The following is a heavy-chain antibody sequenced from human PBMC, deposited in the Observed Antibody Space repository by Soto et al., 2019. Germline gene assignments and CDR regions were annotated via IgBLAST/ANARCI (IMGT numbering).Heavy chain of an antibody. V-gene: IGHV1-8*01. CDR1: GYSFTNHD. D-gene: IGHD3-3*01. CDR2: MSPNSGNT. J-gene: IGHJ4*02. CDR3: ARGDDFWSGRLDS. Sequence: QVQLVQSGAEVKKPGASVKVSCKTSGYSFTNHDINWVRQAPGQGLEWMGWMSPNSGNTGFAQKFHGRVTLTVNTAISTAYMELRSLTSEDTAVYYCARGDDFWSGRLDSWGQGTLVTASS.